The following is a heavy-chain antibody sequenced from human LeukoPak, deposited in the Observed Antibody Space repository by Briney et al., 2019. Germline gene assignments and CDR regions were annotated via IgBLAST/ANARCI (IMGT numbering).Heavy chain of an antibody. CDR2: ISYDGSNK. Sequence: GGSLRLSCAASGFTFSSYAMHWVRQAPGKGLEWVAVISYDGSNKYYADSVKGRFTISRDNSKNTLYLQMNSLRAEDTAVYYCARVNDWEITYSSGLQYWGQGTLVTVSS. V-gene: IGHV3-30-3*01. J-gene: IGHJ4*02. CDR3: ARVNDWEITYSSGLQY. CDR1: GFTFSSYA. D-gene: IGHD6-19*01.